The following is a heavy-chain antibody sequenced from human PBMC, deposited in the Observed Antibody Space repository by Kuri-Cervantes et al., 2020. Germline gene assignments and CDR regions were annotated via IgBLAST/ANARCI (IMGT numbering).Heavy chain of an antibody. V-gene: IGHV3-11*04. D-gene: IGHD3-10*01. CDR2: ISSSGSTI. Sequence: LSLTCAASGFTFSDYYMSWIRQAPGKGLEWVSYISSSGSTIYYADSVKGRFTISRDNAKNSLYLQMNSLRAEDTAVYYCARDLSGSYYYYYYYGMDVWGQGTTVTVSS. CDR3: ARDLSGSYYYYYYYGMDV. CDR1: GFTFSDYY. J-gene: IGHJ6*02.